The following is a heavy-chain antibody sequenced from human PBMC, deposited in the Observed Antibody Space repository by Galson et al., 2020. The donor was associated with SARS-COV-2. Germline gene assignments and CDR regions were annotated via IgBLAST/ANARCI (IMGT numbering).Heavy chain of an antibody. V-gene: IGHV3-15*01. CDR3: TTSSDYYGSGSYSHYYGMDV. D-gene: IGHD3-10*01. Sequence: GGSLRLSCAASGFTFSNAWMIWVRQAPGKGLEWVGRIKSKTDGGTTDYAAPVKGRFTISRDDSKNTLYLQMNSLKTEDTAVYYCTTSSDYYGSGSYSHYYGMDVWGQGTTVTVSS. CDR2: IKSKTDGGTT. J-gene: IGHJ6*02. CDR1: GFTFSNAW.